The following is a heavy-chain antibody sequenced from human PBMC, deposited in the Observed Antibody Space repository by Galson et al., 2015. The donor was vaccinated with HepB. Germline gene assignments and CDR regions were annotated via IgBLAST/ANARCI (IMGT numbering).Heavy chain of an antibody. CDR2: IKQDGSEK. D-gene: IGHD1-1*01. Sequence: SLRLSCAASGFTFSNYWMTWVRQAPGKGLEWVANIKQDGSEKYYADFVKGRFTISRDNAKNSLYLQMNGLRGEDTAVYCCVEVLRPTPWGQGTPVTVSS. CDR3: VEVLRPTP. CDR1: GFTFSNYW. J-gene: IGHJ4*02. V-gene: IGHV3-7*03.